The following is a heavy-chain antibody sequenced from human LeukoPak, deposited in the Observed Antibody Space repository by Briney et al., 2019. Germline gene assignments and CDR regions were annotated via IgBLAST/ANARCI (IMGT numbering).Heavy chain of an antibody. V-gene: IGHV3-30-3*01. CDR1: GFTFSDHY. J-gene: IGHJ5*02. D-gene: IGHD6-13*01. CDR2: ISYDGSNE. Sequence: GGSLRLSCAASGFTFSDHYMHWVRQAPGKGLEWVAVISYDGSNEYYADSVKGRFTISRDNFKNTLYLLVNSLRAEDTAVYYCARPTQQLILLHPTFDPWGQGTLVTVSS. CDR3: ARPTQQLILLHPTFDP.